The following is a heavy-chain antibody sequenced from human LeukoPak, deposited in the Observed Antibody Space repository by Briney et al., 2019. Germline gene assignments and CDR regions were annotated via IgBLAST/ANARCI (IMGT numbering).Heavy chain of an antibody. CDR2: INPNSGGT. J-gene: IGHJ5*02. D-gene: IGHD3-10*01. CDR3: ARELYYGSGSYQNWFDP. V-gene: IGHV1-2*02. Sequence: GASVKVSCKASGYTFTGYYMHWVRQAPGQGLERMGWINPNSGGTNYAQKFQGRVTMTRDTSISTAYMELSRLRSDDTAVYYCARELYYGSGSYQNWFDPWGQGTLVTVSS. CDR1: GYTFTGYY.